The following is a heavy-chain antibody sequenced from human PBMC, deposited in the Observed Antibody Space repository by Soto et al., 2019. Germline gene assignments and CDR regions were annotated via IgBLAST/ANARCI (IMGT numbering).Heavy chain of an antibody. Sequence: QVQLVQSGAEVKKPGSSVKVSCKASGGTFSTYTISWVRQAPGQGLEWLGRIIPLFGLPNHAQKFQDRVTITADKSTDTAYLEMNSLRPEDTAVYYCAFDVQTGVVYFYNCCQGTLVTVSS. D-gene: IGHD1-1*01. CDR2: IIPLFGLP. J-gene: IGHJ4*02. CDR3: AFDVQTGVVYFYN. V-gene: IGHV1-69*02. CDR1: GGTFSTYT.